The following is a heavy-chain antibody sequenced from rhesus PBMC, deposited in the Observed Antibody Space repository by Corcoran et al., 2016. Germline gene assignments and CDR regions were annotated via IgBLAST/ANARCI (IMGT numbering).Heavy chain of an antibody. CDR2: RSSVERKK. J-gene: IGHJ4*01. CDR1: GFTFTTYG. V-gene: IGHV3-54*02. Sequence: EVQVVESGGGLVQPGGSLRLSCAASGFTFTTYGFHWVCQAQGKGVEGVAVRSSVERKKYYADDVEDRFTISRDNSKNMVYLQMNNLKLEDMAVYYCTRFDYWGQGVLVTVSS. CDR3: TRFDY.